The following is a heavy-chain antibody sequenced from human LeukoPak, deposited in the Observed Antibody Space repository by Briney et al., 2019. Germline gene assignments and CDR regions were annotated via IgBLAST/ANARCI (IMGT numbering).Heavy chain of an antibody. CDR1: GFTFSSYA. V-gene: IGHV3-30-3*01. CDR3: ARFLFTAYYFDY. Sequence: GRSLRLSCAASGFTFSSYAMHWVRQAPGKGLEWVAVISCDGSNKYYADSVKGRFTISRDNSKNTLYLQMNSLRAEDTAVYYCARFLFTAYYFDYWGQGTLVTVSS. CDR2: ISCDGSNK. J-gene: IGHJ4*02. D-gene: IGHD3-3*01.